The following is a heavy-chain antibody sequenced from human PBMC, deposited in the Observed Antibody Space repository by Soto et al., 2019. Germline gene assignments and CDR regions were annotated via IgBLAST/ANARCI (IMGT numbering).Heavy chain of an antibody. CDR1: GFTVSSNY. V-gene: IGHV3-66*01. CDR3: ARDVVATMHAFDI. D-gene: IGHD5-12*01. J-gene: IGHJ3*02. Sequence: GGSLRLSCAASGFTVSSNYMSWVRQAPGKGLEWVSVIYSGGSTYYADSVKGRFTISRDNSKNTLYLQMNSRRAEDTAVYYCARDVVATMHAFDIWGQGTMVTVSS. CDR2: IYSGGST.